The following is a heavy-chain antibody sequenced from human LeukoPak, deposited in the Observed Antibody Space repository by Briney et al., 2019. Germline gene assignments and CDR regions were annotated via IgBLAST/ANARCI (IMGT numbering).Heavy chain of an antibody. D-gene: IGHD3-16*01. CDR1: GFTVSSNS. CDR2: IYSDNT. J-gene: IGHJ4*02. CDR3: ARRAGAYPHPYDY. Sequence: GGSLRLSCTVSGFTVSSNSMSWVRQAPGKGLEWVSFIYSDNTHYSDSVKGRFTISRDNSKNTLYLQMNSLRAEDTAVYYCARRAGAYPHPYDYWGQGTLVTVSS. V-gene: IGHV3-53*01.